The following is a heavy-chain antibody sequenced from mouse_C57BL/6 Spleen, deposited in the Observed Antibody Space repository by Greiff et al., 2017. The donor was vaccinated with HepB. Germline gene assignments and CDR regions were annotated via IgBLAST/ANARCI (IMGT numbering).Heavy chain of an antibody. CDR1: GYTFTDYY. Sequence: EVQLQQSGPELVKPGASVKISCKASGYTFTDYYMNWVKQSHGKSLEWIGDINPNNGGTSYNQKFKGKATLTVDKSSSTAYMELRSLTSEDSAVYYCARCHYDYDAVYAMDYWGQGTSVTVSS. CDR3: ARCHYDYDAVYAMDY. D-gene: IGHD2-4*01. V-gene: IGHV1-26*01. CDR2: INPNNGGT. J-gene: IGHJ4*01.